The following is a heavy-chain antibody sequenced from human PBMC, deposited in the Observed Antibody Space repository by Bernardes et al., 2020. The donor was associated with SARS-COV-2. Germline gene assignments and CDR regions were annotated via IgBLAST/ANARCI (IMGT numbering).Heavy chain of an antibody. Sequence: GGSLRLSCTASAFTFTSHVMTWVRQAPEKGLEWVSGIRPAGGGTYYADSVKGRFTISRDDSKSTLYLQMNSLIAEDTAVYYCAKALYGSGNYYAFDIWGQGTMVTVSS. V-gene: IGHV3-23*01. CDR3: AKALYGSGNYYAFDI. D-gene: IGHD3-10*01. CDR1: AFTFTSHV. CDR2: IRPAGGGT. J-gene: IGHJ3*02.